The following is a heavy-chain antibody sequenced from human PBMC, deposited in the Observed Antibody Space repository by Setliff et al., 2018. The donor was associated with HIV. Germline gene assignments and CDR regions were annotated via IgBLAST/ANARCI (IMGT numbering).Heavy chain of an antibody. D-gene: IGHD4-17*01. V-gene: IGHV4-4*07. CDR3: AKKGNGDYHFDY. Sequence: SETLSLTCTVSGGSISSHYWSWIRQPAGKGLEWIGHIYSSGSTNYNPSLKSRVTISVDRSKNQFSLKLSSVTAVDTAVYYCAKKGNGDYHFDYWGQGTLVTVSS. CDR2: IYSSGST. CDR1: GGSISSHY. J-gene: IGHJ4*02.